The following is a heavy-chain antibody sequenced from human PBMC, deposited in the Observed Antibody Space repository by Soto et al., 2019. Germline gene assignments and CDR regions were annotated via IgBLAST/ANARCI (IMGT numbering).Heavy chain of an antibody. Sequence: GWSIRHSYAASACIFGDYTMHLVRQAPGKGLEWVSLISWDGGSTYYADSVKGRFTISRDNSKNSLYLQMNSLRAEDTALYYCAKDMSTSSGSGFFDYWGQGT. CDR3: AKDMSTSSGSGFFDY. D-gene: IGHD3-3*01. V-gene: IGHV3-43*01. CDR1: ACIFGDYT. CDR2: ISWDGGST. J-gene: IGHJ4*02.